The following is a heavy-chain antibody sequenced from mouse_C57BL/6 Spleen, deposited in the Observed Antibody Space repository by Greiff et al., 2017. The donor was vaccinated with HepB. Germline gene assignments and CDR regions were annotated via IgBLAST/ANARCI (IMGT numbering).Heavy chain of an antibody. Sequence: QVQLQQPGAELVRPGSSVKLSCKASGYTFTSYWLHWVKQRPIQGLEWIGNIDPSDSETHYNQKFKDKATLTVDKSSSTAYMQLSSLTSEDSAVYYCARGRGAWFAYWGQGTLVTVSA. CDR1: GYTFTSYW. CDR3: ARGRGAWFAY. J-gene: IGHJ3*01. V-gene: IGHV1-52*01. CDR2: IDPSDSET.